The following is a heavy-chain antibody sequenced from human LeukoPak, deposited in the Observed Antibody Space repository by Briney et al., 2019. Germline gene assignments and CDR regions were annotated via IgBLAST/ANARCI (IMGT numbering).Heavy chain of an antibody. CDR2: IYPGDSDT. CDR3: ARLYYYDRGGYYGDY. Sequence: GESLKISCKGSGYTFATYWIAWVRQMPVKGLEWMGIIYPGDSDTRYSPSFQGQVTISADKSISTAYLQWSSLKASDTAMYYCARLYYYDRGGYYGDYWGQGTLVTVSS. J-gene: IGHJ4*02. D-gene: IGHD3-22*01. V-gene: IGHV5-51*01. CDR1: GYTFATYW.